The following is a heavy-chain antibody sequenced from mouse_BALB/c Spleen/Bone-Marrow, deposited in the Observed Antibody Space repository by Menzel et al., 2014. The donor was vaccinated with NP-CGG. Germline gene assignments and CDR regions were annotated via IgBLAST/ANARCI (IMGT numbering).Heavy chain of an antibody. Sequence: EVQVVESGGGLVQPGESLKLSCESNEYEFPSHDMSWVRKTPEKRLELVAAINSDGGITNYPDTMERRFTISRDNTKKTLYLQMSSLRSEDTALYYCARHGFYYAMDYWGQRTSVTVSS. CDR2: INSDGGIT. CDR1: EYEFPSHD. J-gene: IGHJ4*01. CDR3: ARHGFYYAMDY. V-gene: IGHV5-2*01.